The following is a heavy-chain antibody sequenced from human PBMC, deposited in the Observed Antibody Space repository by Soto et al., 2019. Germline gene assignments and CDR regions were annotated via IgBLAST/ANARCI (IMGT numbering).Heavy chain of an antibody. D-gene: IGHD3-3*01. Sequence: SPILSLTCAISGDRVSSNSAALNSSRQSPSRGLEWLGRTYYRSKWYNDYAVSVKSRITINPDTSKNQFSLQLNSVTPEDTAVYYCVRGGLIDYYFWSGYPPQDYYGMDVWGQGTTVTVSS. CDR1: GDRVSSNSAA. CDR3: VRGGLIDYYFWSGYPPQDYYGMDV. V-gene: IGHV6-1*01. CDR2: TYYRSKWYN. J-gene: IGHJ6*02.